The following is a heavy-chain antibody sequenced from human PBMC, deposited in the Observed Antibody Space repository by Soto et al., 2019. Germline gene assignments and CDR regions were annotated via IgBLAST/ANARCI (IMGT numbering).Heavy chain of an antibody. CDR2: IYYSGST. CDR3: ASFWSDYYYGMDV. CDR1: GGAVSSGSYY. J-gene: IGHJ6*02. D-gene: IGHD3-3*01. Sequence: SETLSLTCTVSGGAVSSGSYYWSWIRQPPGKGLEWIGYIYYSGSTNYNPSLKSRVTISVDTSKNQFSLKLSSVTAADTAVYYCASFWSDYYYGMDVWGQGTTVTVSS. V-gene: IGHV4-61*01.